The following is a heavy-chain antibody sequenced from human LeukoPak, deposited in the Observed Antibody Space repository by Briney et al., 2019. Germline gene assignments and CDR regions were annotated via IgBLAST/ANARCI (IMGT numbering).Heavy chain of an antibody. D-gene: IGHD5-24*01. CDR3: ARDDAGSRDGYNAPNDY. Sequence: GGSLRLSCAASGFTFSSYSINWVRQAPGKGLEWVSSISSSSSYIYYADSVKGRFTISRDKAKNSLYLQMNSLRAEDTAVYYCARDDAGSRDGYNAPNDYWGQGTLVTVSS. CDR1: GFTFSSYS. V-gene: IGHV3-21*01. CDR2: ISSSSSYI. J-gene: IGHJ4*02.